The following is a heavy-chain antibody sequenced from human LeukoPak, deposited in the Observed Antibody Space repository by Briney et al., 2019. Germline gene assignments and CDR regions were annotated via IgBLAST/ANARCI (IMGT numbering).Heavy chain of an antibody. CDR3: AKDGGDYYGSGSYSLDY. J-gene: IGHJ4*02. CDR1: GCTFSSYG. CDR2: ISHDGSNK. D-gene: IGHD3-10*01. Sequence: GGSLRLSCAASGCTFSSYGMHWVRQPPGKGLEWVAGISHDGSNKYYADSLKGRFTISRDNSKNTLYLQMNSLRAEDTAVYYCAKDGGDYYGSGSYSLDYWGQGTPVTVSS. V-gene: IGHV3-30*18.